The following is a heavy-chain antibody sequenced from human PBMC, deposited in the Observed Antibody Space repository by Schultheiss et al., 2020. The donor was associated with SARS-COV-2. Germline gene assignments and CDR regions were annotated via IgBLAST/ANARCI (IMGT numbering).Heavy chain of an antibody. V-gene: IGHV3-11*01. J-gene: IGHJ4*02. Sequence: GGSLRLSCAASGFTFSDYYMSWIRQAPGKGLEWVSYISSSGSTIYYADSVKGRFTISRDNSKNTLYLQMNSLRAEDTALYYCAKDQARWELLHFDYWGQGTLVTVSS. CDR1: GFTFSDYY. D-gene: IGHD1-26*01. CDR2: ISSSGSTI. CDR3: AKDQARWELLHFDY.